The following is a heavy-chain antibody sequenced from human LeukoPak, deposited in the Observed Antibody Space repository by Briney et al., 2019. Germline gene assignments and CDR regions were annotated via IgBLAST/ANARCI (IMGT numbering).Heavy chain of an antibody. J-gene: IGHJ4*02. D-gene: IGHD3-10*01. CDR3: AIPRPYGTAWYGAIEY. CDR1: GLTFSNYA. Sequence: PGGSLTLSCAASGLTFSNYAMSSVRQPPRTGLGWVSAISTRGGTHYADCGKGRFTTPRDTSQTTLYLQMNILRADDAAVDYCAIPRPYGTAWYGAIEYWGQGSLVTVSS. CDR2: ISTRGGT. V-gene: IGHV3-23*01.